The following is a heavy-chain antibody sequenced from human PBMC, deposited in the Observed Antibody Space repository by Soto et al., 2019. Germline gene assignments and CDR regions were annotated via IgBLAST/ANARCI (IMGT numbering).Heavy chain of an antibody. CDR3: ANGRGGDYYYGMDV. CDR2: ISWNSGSI. J-gene: IGHJ6*02. D-gene: IGHD1-26*01. Sequence: PGGSLRLSCAASGFTFDDYAMHWVRQAPGKGLEWVSGISWNSGSIGYADSVKGRFTISRDNAKNSLYLQMNSLRAEDTALYYCANGRGGDYYYGMDVWGQGTTVTVSS. CDR1: GFTFDDYA. V-gene: IGHV3-9*01.